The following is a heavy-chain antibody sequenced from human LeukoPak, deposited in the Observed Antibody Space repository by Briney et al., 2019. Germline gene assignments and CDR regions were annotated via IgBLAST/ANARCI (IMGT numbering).Heavy chain of an antibody. J-gene: IGHJ4*02. CDR2: INPNSGGT. CDR1: GYTFTGYY. CDR3: ARYSGYDRSSDY. Sequence: GASVKVSCKASGYTFTGYYMHSVRQAPGQGLEWMGWINPNSGGTNYAQKFQGRVTMTRDTSISTAYMELSRLRSDDTAVYYCARYSGYDRSSDYWGQGTLVTVSS. D-gene: IGHD5-12*01. V-gene: IGHV1-2*02.